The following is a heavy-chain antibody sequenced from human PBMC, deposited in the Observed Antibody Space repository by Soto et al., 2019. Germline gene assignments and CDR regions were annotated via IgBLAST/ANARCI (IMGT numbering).Heavy chain of an antibody. CDR2: ISGSGNTI. V-gene: IGHV3-11*01. Sequence: GVSMRHCCVAAGFSGGDSDITCIRQAPGKGLEWISHISGSGNTIYYADSVKGRFTISRDNAKNSIDLQMSSLIGDDTALYYCARATYSGFGLDYWGQGTLVTVSS. CDR3: ARATYSGFGLDY. CDR1: GFSGGDSD. D-gene: IGHD5-12*01. J-gene: IGHJ4*02.